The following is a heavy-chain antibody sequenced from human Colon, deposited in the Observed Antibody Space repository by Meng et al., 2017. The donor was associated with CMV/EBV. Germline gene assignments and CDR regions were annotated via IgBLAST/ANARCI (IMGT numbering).Heavy chain of an antibody. CDR1: RFSFSDFW. V-gene: IGHV3-7*01. CDR3: ASTGPLYGLYFCY. Sequence: GESLKISCTVSRFSFSDFWMNWVRQAPGKGLEWVANIKADGSETYYVDSVKGRFTIFRDNAKNSVYLQMNSLRAEDTAVYYCASTGPLYGLYFCYWGQGTLVTVSS. J-gene: IGHJ4*02. CDR2: IKADGSET. D-gene: IGHD2-8*01.